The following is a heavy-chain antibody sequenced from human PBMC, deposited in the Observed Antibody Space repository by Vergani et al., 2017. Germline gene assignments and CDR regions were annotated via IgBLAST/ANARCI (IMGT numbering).Heavy chain of an antibody. D-gene: IGHD6-19*01. J-gene: IGHJ4*02. CDR1: GGSISSGGYY. CDR2: IYYSGST. Sequence: QVQLQESGPGLVKPSQTLSLTCPVSGGSISSGGYYWSWIRQHPGKGLEWIGYIYYSGSTYDNPSLKSRVTISVDTSKKQFSLKLSSVTAADTAVYYCARTALGSSDIDYWGQGTLVTVSS. CDR3: ARTALGSSDIDY. V-gene: IGHV4-31*03.